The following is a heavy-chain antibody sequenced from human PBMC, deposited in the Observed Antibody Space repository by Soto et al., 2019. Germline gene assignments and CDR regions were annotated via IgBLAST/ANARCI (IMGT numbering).Heavy chain of an antibody. CDR1: GFCLTTSGVG. CDR2: IYWDDDK. CDR3: AHRVLRTVFGLVTASAIYFDF. D-gene: IGHD3-3*01. Sequence: QITLNESGPTVVNPTEPLTLTCRFSGFCLTTSGVGVGWIRQSPGKAPEWLVLIYWDDDKRYSASPKSRLTIPTDTSKHQVVLTVSDLAPTDTATYYCAHRVLRTVFGLVTASAIYFDFWGQGTPVAVSS. V-gene: IGHV2-5*02. J-gene: IGHJ4*02.